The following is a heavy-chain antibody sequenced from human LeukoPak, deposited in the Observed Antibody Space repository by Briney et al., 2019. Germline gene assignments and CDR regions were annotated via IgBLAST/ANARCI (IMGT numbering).Heavy chain of an antibody. CDR2: INHSGRT. D-gene: IGHD6-13*01. CDR1: GGSFSGYY. J-gene: IGHJ6*03. V-gene: IGHV4-34*01. Sequence: SETLSLTCAVYGGSFSGYYWSWIRQPPGKGVYWIGEINHSGRTNYNPSLKSRVTISVDTSKNQFSLKLSSVTAADTAVYYCARGLSSSRRTYYYYYMDVWGKGTTVTVSS. CDR3: ARGLSSSRRTYYYYYMDV.